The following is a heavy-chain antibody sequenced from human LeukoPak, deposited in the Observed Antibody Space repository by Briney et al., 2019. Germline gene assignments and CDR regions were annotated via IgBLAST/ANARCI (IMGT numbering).Heavy chain of an antibody. V-gene: IGHV4-61*01. CDR3: ARDLNYGGDYYYYGMDV. J-gene: IGHJ6*02. D-gene: IGHD4-17*01. CDR2: IYYSGST. CDR1: GGSVSRGSYY. Sequence: PSETLSLTCTVSGGSVSRGSYYWSWIRQPPGKGLEWFGYIYYSGSTNYNPSLKSRVTISVDTSKNQFSLKLSSVTVADTAVYYCARDLNYGGDYYYYGMDVWGQGTTVTVSS.